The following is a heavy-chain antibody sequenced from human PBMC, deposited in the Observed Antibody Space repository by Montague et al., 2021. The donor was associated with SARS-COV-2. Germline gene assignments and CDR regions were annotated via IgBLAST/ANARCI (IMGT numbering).Heavy chain of an antibody. J-gene: IGHJ4*02. Sequence: SLRLSCAASGFTFSSYAMHWVRQAPGKGLEWVAVIWYDGSNKYYADSVKGRFTISRDNSKNTLYLQMNSLRAEDTAVYYCARDAYGSGSYYFDYWVQGTLVTVSS. CDR1: GFTFSSYA. CDR3: ARDAYGSGSYYFDY. V-gene: IGHV3-33*08. CDR2: IWYDGSNK. D-gene: IGHD3-10*01.